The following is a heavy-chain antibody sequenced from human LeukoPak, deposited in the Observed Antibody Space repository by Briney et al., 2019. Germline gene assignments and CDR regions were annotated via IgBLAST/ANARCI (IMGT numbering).Heavy chain of an antibody. J-gene: IGHJ4*02. D-gene: IGHD5-12*01. CDR1: GGSISSYY. CDR3: ARVETGYSGYRFDY. Sequence: SETLSLTCTVSGGSISSYYRSWIRQPPGKGLEWIGYIYYSGSTNYNPSLKSRVTISVDTSKNQFSLELSSVTAADTAVYYCARVETGYSGYRFDYWGQGTLVTVSS. CDR2: IYYSGST. V-gene: IGHV4-59*01.